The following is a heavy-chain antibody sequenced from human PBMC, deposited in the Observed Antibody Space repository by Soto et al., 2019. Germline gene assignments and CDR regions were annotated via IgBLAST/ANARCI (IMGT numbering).Heavy chain of an antibody. D-gene: IGHD2-15*01. CDR3: TKDTFGGRDS. Sequence: PGGSLRLSCTASGISLTNFWIHWVRQVPGKGLVWVSRINPESTTINYADSVKGRFIISRDNAENTMYLQMNSLSAEDTGVYYCTKDTFGGRDSWGQGTLVTVSS. V-gene: IGHV3-74*01. CDR2: INPESTTI. J-gene: IGHJ4*02. CDR1: GISLTNFW.